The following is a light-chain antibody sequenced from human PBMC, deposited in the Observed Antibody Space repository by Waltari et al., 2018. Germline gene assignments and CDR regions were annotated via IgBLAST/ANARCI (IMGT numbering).Light chain of an antibody. Sequence: DLQLTQSPSPLSASVAARVTITCRTSQPITNYLNWYQQKPGKAPRLLIYDASNLQAGVPSRFSGSQSGTEFTFTIASLQPEDIATYDCQRYDNLPVFAFGPGTKLDIQ. CDR2: DAS. J-gene: IGKJ3*01. V-gene: IGKV1-33*01. CDR3: QRYDNLPVFA. CDR1: QPITNY.